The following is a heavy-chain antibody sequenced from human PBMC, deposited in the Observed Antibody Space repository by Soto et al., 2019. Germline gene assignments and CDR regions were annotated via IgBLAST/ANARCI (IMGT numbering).Heavy chain of an antibody. CDR1: GYSFTSYW. V-gene: IGHV5-51*01. Sequence: GESLKISCKGSGYSFTSYWIAWVRQRPGKGLEWMGIIYPGDSDTRYSPSFQGQVTISADKSISTAYLQWSSLKASDTAMYYCARHLGSGYYETQFWGQGTTVTVSS. CDR3: ARHLGSGYYETQF. D-gene: IGHD3-3*01. J-gene: IGHJ6*02. CDR2: IYPGDSDT.